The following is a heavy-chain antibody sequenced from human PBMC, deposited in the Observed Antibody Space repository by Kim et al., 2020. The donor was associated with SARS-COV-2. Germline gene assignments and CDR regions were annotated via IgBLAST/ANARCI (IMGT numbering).Heavy chain of an antibody. Sequence: SPSFRGQVTISADKSISTAYLQWSSLKASDTAMYYCARLRYQLLYGAFDIWGQGTMVTVSS. D-gene: IGHD2-2*02. V-gene: IGHV5-51*01. CDR3: ARLRYQLLYGAFDI. J-gene: IGHJ3*02.